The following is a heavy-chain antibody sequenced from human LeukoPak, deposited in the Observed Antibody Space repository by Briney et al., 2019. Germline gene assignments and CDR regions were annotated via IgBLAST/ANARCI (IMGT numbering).Heavy chain of an antibody. CDR3: ARHTTFVTVTTWGMDV. J-gene: IGHJ6*02. Sequence: TRGESLKISCKGSGYSFTSYWIGWVRQLPGKGLEWMGIIYPGDSDTRYSPSFQGQVTISADKSISTAYLQWSSLKASDTAMYYCARHTTFVTVTTWGMDVWGQGTTVTVSS. CDR1: GYSFTSYW. D-gene: IGHD4-11*01. V-gene: IGHV5-51*01. CDR2: IYPGDSDT.